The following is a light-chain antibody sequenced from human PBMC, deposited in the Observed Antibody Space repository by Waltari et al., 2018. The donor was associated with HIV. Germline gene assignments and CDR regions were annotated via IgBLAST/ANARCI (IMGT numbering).Light chain of an antibody. CDR2: WAS. CDR3: QQYYSSPYT. Sequence: KSSQSVLYNSNNKTYLAWYQQKPGQPPKLLIYWASTRESGVPDRFSGSGSGTQFTLTISSLQAEDVSVYYCQQYYSSPYTFGQGTKLEIK. J-gene: IGKJ2*01. CDR1: QSVLYNSNNKTY. V-gene: IGKV4-1*01.